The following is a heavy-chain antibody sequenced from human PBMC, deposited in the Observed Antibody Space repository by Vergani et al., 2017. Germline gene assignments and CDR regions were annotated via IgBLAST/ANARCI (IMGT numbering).Heavy chain of an antibody. CDR2: IKQDGREK. CDR1: GFTFSSYW. D-gene: IGHD3-3*01. J-gene: IGHJ4*02. CDR3: AKGELYYDFWSGYVY. V-gene: IGHV3-7*03. Sequence: VQLVESGGGVVQPGRSLRLSCAASGFTFSSYWMSWVRQAPGKGLEWLANIKQDGREKYYVDSVKGRFTISRDNAKNSLYLQMNSLRAEDTALYYCAKGELYYDFWSGYVYWGQGTLVTVSS.